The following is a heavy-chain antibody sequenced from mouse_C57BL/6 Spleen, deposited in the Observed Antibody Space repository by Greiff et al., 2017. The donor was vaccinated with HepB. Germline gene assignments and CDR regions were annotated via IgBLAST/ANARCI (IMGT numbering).Heavy chain of an antibody. CDR3: ARGGVYYGSSYFDY. J-gene: IGHJ2*01. Sequence: VQLQQSGPELVKPGASVKISCKASGYAFSSSWMNWVKQRPGKGLEWIRRIYPGDGDTNYNGKFKGKATLTADKSSSTAYMQLSSLTSEDSAVYFCARGGVYYGSSYFDYWGQGTTLTVSS. CDR1: GYAFSSSW. D-gene: IGHD1-1*01. CDR2: IYPGDGDT. V-gene: IGHV1-82*01.